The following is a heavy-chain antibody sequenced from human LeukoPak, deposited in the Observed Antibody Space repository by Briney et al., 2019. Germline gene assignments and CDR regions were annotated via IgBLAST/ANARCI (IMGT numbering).Heavy chain of an antibody. Sequence: GGSLRLSCAASGFTFSTYSMNWVRQAPGKGLEWVPSISSTSSYIYYADSVKGRFTISRDNAKNSLYLHMNSLRAEDTAVYYCARSLRDAFDIWGQGTMVTVSS. CDR1: GFTFSTYS. CDR3: ARSLRDAFDI. J-gene: IGHJ3*02. V-gene: IGHV3-21*01. CDR2: ISSTSSYI.